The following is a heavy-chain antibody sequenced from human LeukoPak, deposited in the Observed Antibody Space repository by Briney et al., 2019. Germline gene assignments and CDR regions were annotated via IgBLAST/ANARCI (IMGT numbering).Heavy chain of an antibody. CDR3: ARRDDSSGYHKIFDY. CDR2: IYYSGST. V-gene: IGHV4-39*01. CDR1: GGSISSSSYY. J-gene: IGHJ4*02. D-gene: IGHD3-22*01. Sequence: SETLSLTCTVSGGSISSSSYYWGWIRQPPGKGLEWIGSIYYSGSTYYNPSLKSRVTISIDTSNNQFYLKLSSLTAADTAVYYCARRDDSSGYHKIFDYWGQGTLVTVSS.